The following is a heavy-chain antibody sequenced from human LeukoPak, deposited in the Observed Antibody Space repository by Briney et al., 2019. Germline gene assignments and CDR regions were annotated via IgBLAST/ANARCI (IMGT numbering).Heavy chain of an antibody. J-gene: IGHJ3*02. CDR1: GFTYDDYA. D-gene: IGHD6-13*01. V-gene: IGHV3-9*03. CDR2: ISWNSGSI. Sequence: PGRSLRLSCAASGFTYDDYAMHWVRQAPGKGLEWVSGISWNSGSIGYADSVKGRFTISRDNAKNSLYLQMNSLRAEDMALYYCAKERAAAGTGWDAFDIWGQGTMVIVSS. CDR3: AKERAAAGTGWDAFDI.